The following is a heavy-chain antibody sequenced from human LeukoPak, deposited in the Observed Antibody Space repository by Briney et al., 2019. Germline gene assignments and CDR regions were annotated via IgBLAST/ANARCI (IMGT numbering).Heavy chain of an antibody. CDR2: FYYSGSA. V-gene: IGHV4-59*01. Sequence: PSETLSLTCTVSGGSISGYSWSWIRQPPGKGLEWIGYFYYSGSANYNPSLKSRVSISGDTSKNQFSLKTSSVTAADTAVYYCARGRVNDYWGQGTLVIVSS. J-gene: IGHJ4*02. CDR3: ARGRVNDY. CDR1: GGSISGYS. D-gene: IGHD3-10*01.